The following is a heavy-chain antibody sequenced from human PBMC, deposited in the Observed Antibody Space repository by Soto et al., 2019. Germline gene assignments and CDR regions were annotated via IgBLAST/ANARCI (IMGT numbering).Heavy chain of an antibody. J-gene: IGHJ4*02. Sequence: QVQLVQSGAEVKRPGSSVKVSCKASGDTFNFYSINWVRQAPGLGLEWMGRVNPIVRMSNYAQKFQGRVTTTADKSTSTAYRELSSLRSEDTAIYYCASSYGSGYRAFDYWGQGALVTVSS. V-gene: IGHV1-69*02. CDR1: GDTFNFYS. CDR3: ASSYGSGYRAFDY. D-gene: IGHD3-10*01. CDR2: VNPIVRMS.